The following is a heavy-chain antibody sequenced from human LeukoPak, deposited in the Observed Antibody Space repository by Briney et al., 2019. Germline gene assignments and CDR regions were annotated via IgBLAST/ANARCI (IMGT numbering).Heavy chain of an antibody. V-gene: IGHV3-30*02. CDR1: GFMFSSYG. CDR2: IFFDGSNQ. J-gene: IGHJ4*02. D-gene: IGHD5-12*01. CDR3: AKEGYSGYGTADY. Sequence: GGSLRLSCAASGFMFSSYGMDWVRQARGKGLEWVALIFFDGSNQYYADSVKGRFTISRDNSRSTLYLQMNSLRPEDTAVYYCAKEGYSGYGTADYWGQGTLVTVSS.